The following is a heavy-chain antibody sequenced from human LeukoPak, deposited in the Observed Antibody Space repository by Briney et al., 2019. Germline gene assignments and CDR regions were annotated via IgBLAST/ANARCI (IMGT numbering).Heavy chain of an antibody. J-gene: IGHJ4*02. V-gene: IGHV1-2*02. CDR2: INPNSGGT. Sequence: ASVKVSCKASGYTFTGYYMHWVRQAPGQGLEWMGWINPNSGGTNYAQKFQGRVTMTRDTSISTAYMELSRLRSDDAAVYYCARGDSVAGPNDYWGQGTLVTVSS. D-gene: IGHD6-19*01. CDR3: ARGDSVAGPNDY. CDR1: GYTFTGYY.